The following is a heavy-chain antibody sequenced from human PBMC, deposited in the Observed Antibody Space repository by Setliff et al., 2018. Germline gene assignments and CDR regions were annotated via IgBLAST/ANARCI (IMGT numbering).Heavy chain of an antibody. V-gene: IGHV4-61*02. CDR1: GGSFDSGTHY. D-gene: IGHD3-9*01. CDR2: IQGTGNT. J-gene: IGHJ4*02. CDR3: AGTPARGTTWLSPFDY. Sequence: PSETLSLTCTVTGGSFDSGTHYWSRIRQPAGKVPEWIGLIQGTGNTNYNPSLQSRATISIDTSKNQISLKITSVTAADTALYSCAGTPARGTTWLSPFDYWGQGIQVTVSS.